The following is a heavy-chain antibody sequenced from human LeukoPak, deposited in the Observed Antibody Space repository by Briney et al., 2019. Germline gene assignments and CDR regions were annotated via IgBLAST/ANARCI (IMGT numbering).Heavy chain of an antibody. CDR1: GYSISSDYY. V-gene: IGHV4-38-2*01. Sequence: PSETLSLTCAVSGYSISSDYYWGWIRQPPGKGLEWIGSIYHSGSIYYNPSLKSRVTISADTSKNQFSLKLSAVTAADTAVYYCADDRYGYFYWGQGTLVTVSS. D-gene: IGHD5-24*01. CDR2: IYHSGSI. J-gene: IGHJ4*02. CDR3: ADDRYGYFY.